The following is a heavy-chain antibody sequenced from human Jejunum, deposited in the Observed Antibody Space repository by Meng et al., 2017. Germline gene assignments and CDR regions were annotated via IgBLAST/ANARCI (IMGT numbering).Heavy chain of an antibody. J-gene: IGHJ4*02. D-gene: IGHD3-10*01. CDR2: TYYRSEWQN. V-gene: IGHV6-1*01. Sequence: QVQLQQSGPGLVKPSQTLSLTCAISGDSVSSNRALWHWVRQSPSRGLEWLGQTYYRSEWQNHYGVSVKSRIIINADTSRNQFSLNLNSVTPEDTAVYYCTTWYGEHWGQGTLVTVSS. CDR1: GDSVSSNRAL. CDR3: TTWYGEH.